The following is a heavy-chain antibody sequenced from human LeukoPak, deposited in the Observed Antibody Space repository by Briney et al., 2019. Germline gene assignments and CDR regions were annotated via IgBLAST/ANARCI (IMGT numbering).Heavy chain of an antibody. J-gene: IGHJ4*02. CDR1: GGSISSYY. V-gene: IGHV4-39*07. CDR2: IYYSGST. D-gene: IGHD6-19*01. Sequence: SETLSLTCTVSGGSISSYYWGWIRQPPGKGLEWIGSIYYSGSTYYNPSLKSRVTISVDTSKNQFSLKLSSVTAADTAVYYCARRGYSSGWYGGYFDYWGQGTLVTVSS. CDR3: ARRGYSSGWYGGYFDY.